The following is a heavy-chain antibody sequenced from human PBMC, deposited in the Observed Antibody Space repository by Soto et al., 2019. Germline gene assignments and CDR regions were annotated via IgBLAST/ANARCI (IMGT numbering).Heavy chain of an antibody. CDR2: INEDGSEM. D-gene: IGHD1-1*01. CDR3: VRGLRGTPGLDC. Sequence: GGSLRLSCAASGFSFSSYWMNWVRQAPGKGLEWLANINEDGSEMHYVDSVKGRFTSSRDNAKSSLYLQMNSLRAEDTAVYYCVRGLRGTPGLDCWGQGTLVTVSS. V-gene: IGHV3-7*05. J-gene: IGHJ4*02. CDR1: GFSFSSYW.